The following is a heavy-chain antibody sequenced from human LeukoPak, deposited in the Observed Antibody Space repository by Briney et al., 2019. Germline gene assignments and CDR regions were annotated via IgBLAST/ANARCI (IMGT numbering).Heavy chain of an antibody. V-gene: IGHV3-53*01. Sequence: GGSLRLSCAASDLTVSSNYMSWVRQAPGKGLQCVSLIYSGDSTYYADPVKGRFTISRDKSKNTLSLQMNSLRAEDTAVYYCARLTVTTTSDYFDYWGQGTLVTVSP. J-gene: IGHJ4*02. CDR3: ARLTVTTTSDYFDY. D-gene: IGHD4-17*01. CDR2: IYSGDST. CDR1: DLTVSSNY.